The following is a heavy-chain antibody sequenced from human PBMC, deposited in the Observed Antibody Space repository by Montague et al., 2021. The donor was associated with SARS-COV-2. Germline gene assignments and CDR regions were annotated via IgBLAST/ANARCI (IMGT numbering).Heavy chain of an antibody. J-gene: IGHJ4*02. V-gene: IGHV4-34*01. CDR1: GGSFSDYH. D-gene: IGHD1-1*01. CDR2: INYGGST. Sequence: SETLSLTCAVYGGSFSDYHWTWIRQSPGGGLEWIGQINYGGSTKYNPSLRSRVTISIDTSKNQFSLKLTSVTAADTAVYYCARGAPGYWAQGTLVTVSS. CDR3: ARGAPGY.